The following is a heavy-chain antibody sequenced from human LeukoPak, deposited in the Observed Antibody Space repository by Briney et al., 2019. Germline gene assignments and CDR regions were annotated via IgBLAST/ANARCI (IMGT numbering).Heavy chain of an antibody. J-gene: IGHJ3*01. CDR2: IYYSGNT. Sequence: SETLSLTCTVSGGSISSYYWSWIRQPPGKGLEWIGYIYYSGNTYYNPSLKSRVTISVDTSKNQFSLKVDSVTAADTAVYYCARTKPLDPFDFWGQGTLVTVSS. V-gene: IGHV4-59*01. CDR3: ARTKPLDPFDF. CDR1: GGSISSYY.